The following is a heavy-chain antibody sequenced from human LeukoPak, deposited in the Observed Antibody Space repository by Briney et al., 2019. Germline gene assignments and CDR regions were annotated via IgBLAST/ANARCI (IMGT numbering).Heavy chain of an antibody. CDR3: ARGIYYYDSSGLI. V-gene: IGHV4-59*01. D-gene: IGHD3-22*01. CDR2: IYYSGST. Sequence: PSETLSLTCTVSGGSISSYYWSWIRQPPGKGLEWIGYIYYSGSTNYNPSLKSRFTISVDTLKNQYSLKLSSVTAADKAVYYCARGIYYYDSSGLIWGQGTMVTVSS. CDR1: GGSISSYY. J-gene: IGHJ3*02.